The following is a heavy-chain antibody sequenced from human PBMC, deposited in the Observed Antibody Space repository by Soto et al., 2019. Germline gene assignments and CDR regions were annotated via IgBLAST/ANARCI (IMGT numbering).Heavy chain of an antibody. V-gene: IGHV2-26*01. D-gene: IGHD3-22*01. CDR1: GLSLSNAGMG. J-gene: IGHJ5*02. CDR3: ARSDYSDSSGYLRNWFDP. Sequence: QVTLKESGPVLVKPTETLTLTCTVSGLSLSNAGMGVSWIRQPPGKALEWLAHIFSNDEKSYSTSLKSRLTISKDTSKSQVVLTMTNMDPVDTATYYCARSDYSDSSGYLRNWFDPWGQGTLVTVSS. CDR2: IFSNDEK.